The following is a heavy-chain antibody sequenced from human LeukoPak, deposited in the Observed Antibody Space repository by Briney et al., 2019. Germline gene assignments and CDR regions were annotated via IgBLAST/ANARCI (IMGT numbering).Heavy chain of an antibody. CDR3: AKGYYCDSSGYYPEYFDY. CDR1: GFTFSSYA. CDR2: ISGSGGST. V-gene: IGHV3-23*01. Sequence: PGGSLRLSCAASGFTFSSYAMSWVRQAPGKGLEWVSAISGSGGSTYYADSVKGRFTISRDNSKNTLYLQMNSLRAEDTAVYYCAKGYYCDSSGYYPEYFDYWGQGTLVTVSS. J-gene: IGHJ4*02. D-gene: IGHD3-22*01.